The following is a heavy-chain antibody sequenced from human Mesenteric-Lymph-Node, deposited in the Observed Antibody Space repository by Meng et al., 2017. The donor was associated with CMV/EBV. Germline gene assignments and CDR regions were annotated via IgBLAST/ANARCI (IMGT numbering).Heavy chain of an antibody. D-gene: IGHD4-11*01. CDR2: ISYDGSNK. J-gene: IGHJ6*02. Sequence: GGSLRLSCAASGFTFSSYAMHWVRQAPGKGLEWVAVISYDGSNKYYADSVKGRFTISRDNSKNTLLLQMYSLTAEDTATYYCAKEHYNNYGSGDYGMDVWGQGTTVTVSS. CDR3: AKEHYNNYGSGDYGMDV. V-gene: IGHV3-30-3*01. CDR1: GFTFSSYA.